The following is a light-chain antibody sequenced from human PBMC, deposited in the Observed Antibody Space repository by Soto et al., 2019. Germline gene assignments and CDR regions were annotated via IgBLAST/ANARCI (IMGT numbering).Light chain of an antibody. Sequence: EIVLTQSPGTLSLPPGERATLSCRASQSISSYLAWYQQKPGQAPRLLIYDASSRATGIPARFSGSGSGTDFTLTISRLEPEDFAVNYCQQYGSSPRTFGQGTKVDIK. J-gene: IGKJ1*01. CDR2: DAS. CDR3: QQYGSSPRT. V-gene: IGKV3-20*01. CDR1: QSISSY.